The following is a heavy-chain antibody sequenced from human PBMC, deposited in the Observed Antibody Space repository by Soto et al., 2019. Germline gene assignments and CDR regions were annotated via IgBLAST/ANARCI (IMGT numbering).Heavy chain of an antibody. CDR1: GYIFRSYW. CDR2: IDTSDSYT. Sequence: ESRKISREGSGYIFRSYWQTRLLQMPVKVLSWMGRIDTSDSYTKYSPSFQVHVTISADKSISTAYTQSRTLKPADTTMSYCAGTATWSYGMDVWGQGTTVTVSS. D-gene: IGHD5-12*01. J-gene: IGHJ6*02. V-gene: IGHV5-10-1*01. CDR3: AGTATWSYGMDV.